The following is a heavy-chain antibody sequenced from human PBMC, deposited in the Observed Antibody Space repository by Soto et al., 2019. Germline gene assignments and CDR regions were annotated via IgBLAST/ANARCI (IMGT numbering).Heavy chain of an antibody. CDR1: GFTFSNYG. Sequence: QPGGSLRLSCAASGFTFSNYGIHWVRQAPGKRLEWVAVIWYDGNNKYYADSVKGRFTVSKDNSRNTLSLQMNTLRPEDTAVYYCARDQRDCRNGVCLYFLDSWGLGTLVTVSS. D-gene: IGHD2-8*01. V-gene: IGHV3-33*01. CDR2: IWYDGNNK. CDR3: ARDQRDCRNGVCLYFLDS. J-gene: IGHJ4*02.